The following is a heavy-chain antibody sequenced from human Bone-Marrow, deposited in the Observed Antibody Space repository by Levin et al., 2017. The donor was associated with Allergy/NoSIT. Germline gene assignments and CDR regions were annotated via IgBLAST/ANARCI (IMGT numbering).Heavy chain of an antibody. CDR3: TRERTDGASDY. Sequence: AGGSLRLSCTTSGFTLGNYAMAWVRQAPGKGLEWVGFIRTKTYGGAPEYAASVEGRFTFSRDDFTSSAYLQMNSLKIEDTAVYYCTRERTDGASDYWGQGTLVTVSS. J-gene: IGHJ4*02. CDR1: GFTLGNYA. CDR2: IRTKTYGGAP. D-gene: IGHD1-26*01. V-gene: IGHV3-49*04.